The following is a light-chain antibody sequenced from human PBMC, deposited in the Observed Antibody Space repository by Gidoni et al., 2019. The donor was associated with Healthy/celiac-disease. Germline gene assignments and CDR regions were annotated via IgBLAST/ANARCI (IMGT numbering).Light chain of an antibody. Sequence: QSALTQPPSASGSPGQSVTISCTGTSSDVGGYNYVSWYQQHPGKAPKLMIYEVSKRPSGVPDRFSCSKSGNTASLTGSGLQAEDEADYCCSSYAGSNIVVFGGGTKLTVL. CDR3: SSYAGSNIVV. CDR2: EVS. J-gene: IGLJ2*01. V-gene: IGLV2-8*01. CDR1: SSDVGGYNY.